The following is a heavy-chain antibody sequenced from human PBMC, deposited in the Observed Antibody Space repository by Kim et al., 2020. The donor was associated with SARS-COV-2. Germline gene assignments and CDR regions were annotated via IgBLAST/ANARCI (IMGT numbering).Heavy chain of an antibody. V-gene: IGHV1-3*01. CDR2: INAGNGNT. CDR3: ARGRRGYSYGPIGDY. CDR1: GYTFTSYA. Sequence: ASVKVSCKASGYTFTSYAMHWVRQAPGQRLEWMGWINAGNGNTKYSQKFQGRVTITRDTSASTAYMELSSLRSEDTAVYYCARGRRGYSYGPIGDYWGQGTLVTVSS. J-gene: IGHJ4*02. D-gene: IGHD5-18*01.